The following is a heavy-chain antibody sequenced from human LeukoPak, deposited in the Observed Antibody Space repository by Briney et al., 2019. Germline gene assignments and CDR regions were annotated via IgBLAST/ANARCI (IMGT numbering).Heavy chain of an antibody. CDR3: AKGSYYDSSGSFYFDY. D-gene: IGHD3-22*01. CDR2: ISGSGDNT. V-gene: IGHV3-23*01. CDR1: GFTFSSYA. J-gene: IGHJ4*02. Sequence: GGSLRLSCAASGFTFSSYAMSWVRQAPGKGLEWVSGISGSGDNTYYADSVKGRFTISRDNSKNTLYVQVNSLGTEDTAAYYCAKGSYYDSSGSFYFDYWGQGTMVTVSS.